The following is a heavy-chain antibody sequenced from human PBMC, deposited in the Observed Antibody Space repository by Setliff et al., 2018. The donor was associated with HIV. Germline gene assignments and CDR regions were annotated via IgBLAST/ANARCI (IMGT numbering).Heavy chain of an antibody. V-gene: IGHV3-7*04. J-gene: IGHJ3*02. CDR3: ARDDSNGNTDAFDI. Sequence: GGSLRLSCAASGFTFSSYWMSWVRQAPGKGLEWVADIKQDGRKTTYADSVKGRFTISRDNPKNSLYLQMTSLRAEDTAVYYCARDDSNGNTDAFDIWGQGTTVTVS. D-gene: IGHD5-18*01. CDR2: IKQDGRKT. CDR1: GFTFSSYW.